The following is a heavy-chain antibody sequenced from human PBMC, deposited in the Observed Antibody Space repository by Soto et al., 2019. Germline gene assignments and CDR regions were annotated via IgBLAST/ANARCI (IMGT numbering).Heavy chain of an antibody. D-gene: IGHD2-2*02. CDR1: GGIFSSYT. V-gene: IGHV1-69*04. CDR2: IIPILGIA. J-gene: IGHJ5*02. CDR3: ARDRDIVVVPAAIGWFDP. Sequence: SVKVSCKASGGIFSSYTISWVRQAPGQGLEWMGRIIPILGIANYAQKFQGRVTITADKSTSTAYMELSSLRSEDTAVYYCARDRDIVVVPAAIGWFDPWGQGTLVTVSS.